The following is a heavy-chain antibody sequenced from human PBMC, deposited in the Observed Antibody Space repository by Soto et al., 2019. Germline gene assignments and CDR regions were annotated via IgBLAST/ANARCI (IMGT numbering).Heavy chain of an antibody. V-gene: IGHV1-69*13. CDR1: GGTFSSYA. CDR2: IIPIFGTA. J-gene: IGHJ4*02. Sequence: SVKVSCKASGGTFSSYAISWVRQAPGQGLEWMGGIIPIFGTANYAQKFQGRVTITADESTSTAYMELSSLRSEDTAVYYCARVGDFWRGYSKGPLVYWGEGTLVTVSS. CDR3: ARVGDFWRGYSKGPLVY. D-gene: IGHD3-3*01.